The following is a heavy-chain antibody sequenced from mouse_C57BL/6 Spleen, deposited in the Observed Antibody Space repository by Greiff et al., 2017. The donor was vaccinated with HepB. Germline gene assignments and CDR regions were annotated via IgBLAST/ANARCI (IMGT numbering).Heavy chain of an antibody. D-gene: IGHD2-5*01. CDR1: GYTFTSYW. J-gene: IGHJ2*01. CDR2: IDPSDSYT. CDR3: ARKRGYSNYDPSYYFDY. Sequence: QVQLQQPGAELVKPGASVKLSCKASGYTFTSYWMQWVKQRPGQGLEWIGEIDPSDSYTNYNQKFKGKATLTVDTSSSTAYMQLSSLTSEDSAVYYCARKRGYSNYDPSYYFDYWGQGTTLTVSS. V-gene: IGHV1-50*01.